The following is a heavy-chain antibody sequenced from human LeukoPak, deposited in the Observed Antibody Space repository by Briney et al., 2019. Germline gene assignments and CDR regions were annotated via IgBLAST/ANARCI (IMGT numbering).Heavy chain of an antibody. J-gene: IGHJ5*02. CDR1: GFTFSTYG. CDR3: AKDGYSSSSRPSSPWFDP. Sequence: GGSLRLSCAASGFTFSTYGMHWVRQVPGKGLEWVAFIRSDGSNKYYADSVKGRFAISRDNSKNTLYLQMNSLRAEDTAVYYCAKDGYSSSSRPSSPWFDPWGQGTLVTVSS. D-gene: IGHD6-6*01. CDR2: IRSDGSNK. V-gene: IGHV3-30*02.